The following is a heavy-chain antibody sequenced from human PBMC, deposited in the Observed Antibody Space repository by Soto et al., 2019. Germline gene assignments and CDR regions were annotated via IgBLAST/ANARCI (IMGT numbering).Heavy chain of an antibody. V-gene: IGHV3-33*01. J-gene: IGHJ6*02. Sequence: GGSLRLSCAASGFTFSSYGMHWVRQAPGKGLEWVAVIWYDGSNKYYADSVKGRFTISRDNSKNTLYLQMNSLRAEDTAVYYCARDDGHSYGLNYYGMDVWGQGTTVTVSS. D-gene: IGHD5-18*01. CDR3: ARDDGHSYGLNYYGMDV. CDR1: GFTFSSYG. CDR2: IWYDGSNK.